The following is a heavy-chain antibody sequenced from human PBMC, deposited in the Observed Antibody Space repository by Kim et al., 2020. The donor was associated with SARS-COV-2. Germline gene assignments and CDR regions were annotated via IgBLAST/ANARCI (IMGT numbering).Heavy chain of an antibody. Sequence: YTPSLKSRVTTSVDTSKNQFSLKMSSVTAADTAVYYCVRSYYNPDDTPVDWGQGTLVTVSS. J-gene: IGHJ4*02. D-gene: IGHD3-10*01. CDR3: VRSYYNPDDTPVD. V-gene: IGHV4-59*01.